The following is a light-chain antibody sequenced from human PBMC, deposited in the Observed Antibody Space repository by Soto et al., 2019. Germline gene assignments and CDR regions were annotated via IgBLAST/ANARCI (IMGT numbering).Light chain of an antibody. J-gene: IGKJ4*01. CDR2: DAS. Sequence: DIQMTQSPSTLSASVGDRVAITCRASQNIGSRLAWYQQKPDEAPKLLIYDASSLESGVPLRFGGSGSGTDFTLIISSLQRDDFATYYCQKCNTPFTFGGGTKVEIK. V-gene: IGKV1-5*01. CDR1: QNIGSR. CDR3: QKCNTPFT.